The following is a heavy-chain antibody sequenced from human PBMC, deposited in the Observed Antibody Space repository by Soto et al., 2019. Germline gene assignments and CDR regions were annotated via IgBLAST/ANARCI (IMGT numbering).Heavy chain of an antibody. CDR1: GYTFTTYY. Sequence: QVQLVQSGAEVKKPGASVKVSCKASGYTFTTYYMHWVRQAPGQGLEWMGIINPAGGGTTYAQKFQGRVTMTRDTSTTTVYMELSSLRSEDTAVYYCARKGGLAYWGQGTLVTVSS. J-gene: IGHJ4*02. V-gene: IGHV1-46*03. CDR3: ARKGGLAY. D-gene: IGHD3-16*01. CDR2: INPAGGGT.